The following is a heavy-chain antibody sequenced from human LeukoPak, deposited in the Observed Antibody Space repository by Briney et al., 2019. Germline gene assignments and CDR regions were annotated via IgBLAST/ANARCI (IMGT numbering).Heavy chain of an antibody. Sequence: GRSLRLSCAASVFTFSSYSLHWVRQAPGKGLEWVAVIWYDGSNKYYADSVKGRFTISRDNSKSTLYLQMNSLRAEDTAVYYCARLDAPTGAIDYWGQGTLVTVSS. CDR1: VFTFSSYS. CDR3: ARLDAPTGAIDY. V-gene: IGHV3-33*01. D-gene: IGHD7-27*01. J-gene: IGHJ4*02. CDR2: IWYDGSNK.